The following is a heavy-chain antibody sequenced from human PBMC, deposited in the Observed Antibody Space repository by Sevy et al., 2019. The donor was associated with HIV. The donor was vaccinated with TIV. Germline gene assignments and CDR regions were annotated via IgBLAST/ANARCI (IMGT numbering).Heavy chain of an antibody. CDR3: VKEAATVAYYYGMDV. CDR2: SRGSGGST. CDR1: GFTFSSYA. V-gene: IGHV3-23*01. J-gene: IGHJ6*02. D-gene: IGHD1-26*01. Sequence: GGSLRLSCAASGFTFSSYAMSWVRQAPAKALEWVSGSRGSGGSTYYADSGKGRFTISRDNSKNTLYLQMNSLRAGDTAVYYCVKEAATVAYYYGMDVWGQGTTVTVSS.